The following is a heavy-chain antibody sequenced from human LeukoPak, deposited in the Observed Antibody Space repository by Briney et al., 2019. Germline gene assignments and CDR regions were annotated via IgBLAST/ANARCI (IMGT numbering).Heavy chain of an antibody. V-gene: IGHV3-23*01. Sequence: GGSLRLSCTASGFPFNRFAMSWVRQAPGQGLAWVSAISGGGDAHYADSVKGRFAISRDNSKNTLFLHMNNLTADDTALYFCAKEGITGADSWGQGTLVSVSS. CDR1: GFPFNRFA. CDR3: AKEGITGADS. CDR2: ISGGGDA. J-gene: IGHJ4*02.